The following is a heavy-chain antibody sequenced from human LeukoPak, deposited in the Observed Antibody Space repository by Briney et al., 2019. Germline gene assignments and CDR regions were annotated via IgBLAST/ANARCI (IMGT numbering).Heavy chain of an antibody. CDR1: GFTFSSYE. CDR2: ISSSGRII. D-gene: IGHD5-12*01. Sequence: GGSLRLSCAASGFTFSSYEMNWVRQAPGKGLEWVSYISSSGRIIYYADSVKGRFTISRDSAKNSLYLQMNSLRAEDTAVYYCARGPSGYHNTGGQGTLVTVSS. CDR3: ARGPSGYHNT. J-gene: IGHJ4*02. V-gene: IGHV3-48*03.